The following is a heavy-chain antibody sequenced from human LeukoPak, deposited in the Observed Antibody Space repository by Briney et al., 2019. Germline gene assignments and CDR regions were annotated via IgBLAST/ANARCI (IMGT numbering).Heavy chain of an antibody. CDR2: IYHSGST. J-gene: IGHJ4*02. CDR1: GYSISSGYY. V-gene: IGHV4-38-2*01. CDR3: ARVRRYFDWLSGPFDY. Sequence: PSETLSLTCAVSGYSISSGYYWGWIRQPPGKGLEWIGSIYHSGSTYYNPSLKSRVTISVDTSKNQFSLKLSSVTAADTAVYYCARVRRYFDWLSGPFDYWGQGTLVTVSS. D-gene: IGHD3-9*01.